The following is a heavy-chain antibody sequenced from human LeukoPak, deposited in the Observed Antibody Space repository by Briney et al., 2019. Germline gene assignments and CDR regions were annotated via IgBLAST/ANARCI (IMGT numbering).Heavy chain of an antibody. CDR3: AKDDRGYGDYWFDY. Sequence: GGSLRLLCAPSGFTFRNYWMNWVRQAPGKGLEWVANIKQDGSEKHYVDSVKGRFTISRDNSKNTLYLQMNSLRAEDTAVYYCAKDDRGYGDYWFDYWGQGTLVTVSS. D-gene: IGHD4-17*01. CDR1: GFTFRNYW. V-gene: IGHV3-7*03. J-gene: IGHJ4*02. CDR2: IKQDGSEK.